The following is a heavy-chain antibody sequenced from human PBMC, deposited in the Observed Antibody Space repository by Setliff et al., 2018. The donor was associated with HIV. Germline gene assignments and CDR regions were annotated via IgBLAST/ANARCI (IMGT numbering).Heavy chain of an antibody. D-gene: IGHD1-26*01. CDR2: IRSKANNYAT. Sequence: LSCAASGFSNSALHWVRQAPGKGLEWVGRIRSKANNYATEYGASVKGRFIISRDDSKNMAYLQMNSLRTEDTAIYYCTRHRGSFDYWGLGTLVTVSS. J-gene: IGHJ4*02. CDR3: TRHRGSFDY. CDR1: GFSNSA. V-gene: IGHV3-73*01.